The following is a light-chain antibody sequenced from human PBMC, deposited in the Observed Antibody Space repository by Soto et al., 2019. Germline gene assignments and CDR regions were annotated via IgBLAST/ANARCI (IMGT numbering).Light chain of an antibody. Sequence: EIVMTHSPATLSVSPGERATLSCRASQSVSSNLAWYQQKPGQAPRLLIYGASTRATGIPARFSGSGSGTEFTLTISSLQSEDFAVYYCQHYKNWPRTVGQGTNVEIK. CDR1: QSVSSN. J-gene: IGKJ1*01. CDR3: QHYKNWPRT. CDR2: GAS. V-gene: IGKV3-15*01.